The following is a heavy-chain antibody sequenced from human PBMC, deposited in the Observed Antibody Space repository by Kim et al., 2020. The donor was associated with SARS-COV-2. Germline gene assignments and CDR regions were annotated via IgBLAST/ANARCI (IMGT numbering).Heavy chain of an antibody. Sequence: SETLSLTCTVSGGSISSGGYYWSWIRQHPGKGLEWIGYIYYSGSTYYNPSLKSRVTISVDTSKNQFSLKLSSVTAADTAVYYCASSEIYCSGGSCYSHSFDYWGQGTLVTVSS. V-gene: IGHV4-31*03. CDR1: GGSISSGGYY. CDR2: IYYSGST. J-gene: IGHJ4*02. D-gene: IGHD2-15*01. CDR3: ASSEIYCSGGSCYSHSFDY.